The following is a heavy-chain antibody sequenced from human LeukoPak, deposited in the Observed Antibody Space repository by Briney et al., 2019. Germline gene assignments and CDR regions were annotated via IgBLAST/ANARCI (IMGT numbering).Heavy chain of an antibody. CDR1: GFSCSSYW. Sequence: GGSLGLSCSASGFSCSSYWMSWVRQAPGKGLEWVAHINEDGSEKYYVDSVKGRFFISRDNAAKSLSLQMNRLRDADTAVYYCARVSVGAPAFDYWGQGNLVTVSS. V-gene: IGHV3-7*01. J-gene: IGHJ4*02. D-gene: IGHD1-26*01. CDR3: ARVSVGAPAFDY. CDR2: INEDGSEK.